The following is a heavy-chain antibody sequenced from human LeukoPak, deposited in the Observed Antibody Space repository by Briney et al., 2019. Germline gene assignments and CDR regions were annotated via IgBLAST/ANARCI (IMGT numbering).Heavy chain of an antibody. Sequence: KASETLSLTCTVSGGSISSYYWSWIRQPAGKGLEWIGSIHHSGSTYYNPSLKSRVTISVDTSKNQFSLKLSSVTAADTAVYYCARTSSSGLVGGYYFDYWGQGTLVTVSS. V-gene: IGHV4-4*07. CDR3: ARTSSSGLVGGYYFDY. D-gene: IGHD6-19*01. CDR2: IHHSGST. CDR1: GGSISSYY. J-gene: IGHJ4*02.